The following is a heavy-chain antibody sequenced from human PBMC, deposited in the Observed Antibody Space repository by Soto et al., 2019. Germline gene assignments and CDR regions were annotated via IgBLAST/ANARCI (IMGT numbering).Heavy chain of an antibody. V-gene: IGHV1-58*01. CDR3: AADPRTLNTLDY. Sequence: AASVKVSCKASGFTFTSSAVQWVRQARGQSLEWIGWIVVGSGNTNYAQKYQERVTITMDMSTSTAYMELSSLRSEDTAVYYCAADPRTLNTLDYWGQGTLVTVS. CDR1: GFTFTSSA. J-gene: IGHJ4*02. CDR2: IVVGSGNT.